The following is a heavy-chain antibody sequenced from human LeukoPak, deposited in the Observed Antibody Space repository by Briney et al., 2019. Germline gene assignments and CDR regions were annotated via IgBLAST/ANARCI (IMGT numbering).Heavy chain of an antibody. CDR2: IYYSGST. CDR3: ARHRSKWLQSSFDY. D-gene: IGHD5-24*01. V-gene: IGHV4-59*08. Sequence: SETLSLTCTVSGGSISSYYWSWIRQPPGKGLEWIGYIYYSGSTKYNPSLTSRVTISVDTSKNQFSLKLNSVTAADTAVYYCARHRSKWLQSSFDYWGQGTLVTVSS. CDR1: GGSISSYY. J-gene: IGHJ4*02.